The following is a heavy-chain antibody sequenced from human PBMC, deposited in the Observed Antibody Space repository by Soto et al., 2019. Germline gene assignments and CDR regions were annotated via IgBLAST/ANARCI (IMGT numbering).Heavy chain of an antibody. J-gene: IGHJ6*02. Sequence: PGGSLRLSCAASGFTFSSYGMHWVRQAPGKGLEWVAVIWYDGSNKYYADSVKGRFTISRDNSKNTLYLQMNSLRAEDTAVYYCARDWNIPHCYGMDVWGQGTTVTVSS. CDR3: ARDWNIPHCYGMDV. CDR1: GFTFSSYG. CDR2: IWYDGSNK. V-gene: IGHV3-33*01. D-gene: IGHD1-1*01.